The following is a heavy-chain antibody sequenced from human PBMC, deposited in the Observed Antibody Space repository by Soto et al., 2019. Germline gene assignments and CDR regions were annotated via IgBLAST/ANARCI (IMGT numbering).Heavy chain of an antibody. CDR2: IYSGGTT. CDR3: ARAGIIQAAAGRLDCCPIDS. J-gene: IGHJ4*02. CDR1: GFTVSSNY. D-gene: IGHD6-13*01. Sequence: EVQLVESGGGLVQPGGSLRLSCAASGFTVSSNYMSWVRQAPGKGLERVSIIYSGGTTYYADSVKGRFTISRDNSKNTLYLQMNSLRAEDTAVYYCARAGIIQAAAGRLDCCPIDSWGQGTLVTVSS. V-gene: IGHV3-66*01.